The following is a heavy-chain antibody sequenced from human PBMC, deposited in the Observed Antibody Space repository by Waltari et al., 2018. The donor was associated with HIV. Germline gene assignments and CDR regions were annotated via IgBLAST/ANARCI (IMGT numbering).Heavy chain of an antibody. J-gene: IGHJ4*02. V-gene: IGHV3-15*01. CDR3: TTDLLSSSCYYLDY. CDR1: GLTFSNAW. CDR2: IKSKTDGGTT. D-gene: IGHD6-13*01. Sequence: EVQLVESGGGLVKPGGSLRLSCAASGLTFSNAWLSWVRQAPGKGREWVVRIKSKTDGGTTDYAAPVKGRFTISIDDSKNTLYLQMSSLKTEDTCVYYCTTDLLSSSCYYLDYWGQGTLVTVSS.